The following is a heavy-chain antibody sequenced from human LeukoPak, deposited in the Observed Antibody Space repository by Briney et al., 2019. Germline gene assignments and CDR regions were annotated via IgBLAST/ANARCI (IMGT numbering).Heavy chain of an antibody. CDR3: ANEGYGFDY. V-gene: IGHV4-59*11. CDR2: ISSSGST. CDR1: GGSISSHY. D-gene: IGHD4-17*01. Sequence: SETLSLTCTVSGGSISSHYWIWIRQSPEKGLEWIGDISSSGSTGYNPSLRSRVTISLDTSKNQFSLNLSSVTAADTAVYYCANEGYGFDYWGQGTLVTVSS. J-gene: IGHJ4*02.